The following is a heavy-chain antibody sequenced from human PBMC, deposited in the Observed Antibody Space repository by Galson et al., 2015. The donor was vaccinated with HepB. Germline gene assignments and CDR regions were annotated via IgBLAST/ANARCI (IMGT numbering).Heavy chain of an antibody. CDR3: SGSTSGWYVYVY. CDR2: ISGTGTST. Sequence: LRLSCAASGFTFSSYAMSWVRRAPGKGLEWVSSISGTGTSTHYADSVKGRFTISRDNSKNTVYLQMNSLRAEDTAVYYCSGSTSGWYVYVYWGQGTLVTVSS. D-gene: IGHD6-19*01. V-gene: IGHV3-23*01. J-gene: IGHJ4*02. CDR1: GFTFSSYA.